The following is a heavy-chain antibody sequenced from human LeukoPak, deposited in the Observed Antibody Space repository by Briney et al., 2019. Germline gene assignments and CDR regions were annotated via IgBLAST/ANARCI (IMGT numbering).Heavy chain of an antibody. Sequence: SETLSLTCAVYGGSFSGYYWSWIRQPPGKGLEWIGEISHSGSTNYNPSLKSRVTISVDTSKNQFSLKLSSVTAADTAVYYCARGRGITMVRGVITPRYFDYWGQGTLVTVSS. CDR3: ARGRGITMVRGVITPRYFDY. D-gene: IGHD3-10*01. J-gene: IGHJ4*02. CDR1: GGSFSGYY. V-gene: IGHV4-34*01. CDR2: ISHSGST.